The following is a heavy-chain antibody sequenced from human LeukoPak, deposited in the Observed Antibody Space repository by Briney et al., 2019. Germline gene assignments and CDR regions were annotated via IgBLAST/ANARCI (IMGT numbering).Heavy chain of an antibody. CDR3: ARADSSGYYFDY. D-gene: IGHD3-22*01. CDR2: IYYSGST. CDR1: GGSISSGDYY. J-gene: IGHJ4*02. Sequence: PSETLSLTCTVSGGSISSGDYYWSWIRQPPGKGLEWIGYIYYSGSTYYNPSLKSRVTISVDTSKNQFSLKLSSVTAADTAVYYCARADSSGYYFDYWGQGTLVTVS. V-gene: IGHV4-30-4*01.